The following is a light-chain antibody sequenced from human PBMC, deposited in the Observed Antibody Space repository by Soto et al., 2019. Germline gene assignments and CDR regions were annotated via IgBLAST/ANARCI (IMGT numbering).Light chain of an antibody. V-gene: IGKV1-39*01. CDR2: AAS. CDR3: QQSYTTPYT. Sequence: DIQMTQSPSSLSASVGDRVTITCRVSQSISSSLNWYQQKPGKVPKLLIYAASSLQSGVPSRFSGSGSGTDFTLTISSLQPEDFATYYCQQSYTTPYTFGQGTKLEIK. J-gene: IGKJ2*01. CDR1: QSISSS.